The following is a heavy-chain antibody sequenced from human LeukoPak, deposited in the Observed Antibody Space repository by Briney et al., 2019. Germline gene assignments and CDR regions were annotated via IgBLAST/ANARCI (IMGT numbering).Heavy chain of an antibody. J-gene: IGHJ6*03. CDR1: GFPFSNYW. CDR2: INSDGSST. Sequence: GGSLRLPCPASGFPFSNYWMHWVRQAPGKGLVWVSRINSDGSSTSYADSVKGRFTISRDNAKNTLYLQMNSLRAEDTAVYYCARVSSGSYFGYYYYYMDVWGKGTTVTVSS. V-gene: IGHV3-74*01. D-gene: IGHD1-26*01. CDR3: ARVSSGSYFGYYYYYMDV.